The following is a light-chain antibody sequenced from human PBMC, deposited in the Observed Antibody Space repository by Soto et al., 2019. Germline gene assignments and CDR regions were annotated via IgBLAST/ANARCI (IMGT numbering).Light chain of an antibody. J-gene: IGLJ2*01. V-gene: IGLV2-14*03. CDR3: SSKTTTNTII. CDR1: NSDVGTYDY. Sequence: QSALSQPASVSRPPGQSIAISCTGTNSDVGTYDYVSWYQQHPGKAPKLMIYDVGKRPSGISDRFSGSKSGNTASLTISGLLAEDEADYYCSSKTTTNTIIFGGGTKVTVL. CDR2: DVG.